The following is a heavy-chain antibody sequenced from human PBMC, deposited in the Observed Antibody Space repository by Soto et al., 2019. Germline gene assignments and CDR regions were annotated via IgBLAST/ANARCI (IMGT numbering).Heavy chain of an antibody. D-gene: IGHD3-22*01. Sequence: PSETLSLTCTVSGGSVSSGSYYWSWIRQPPGKGLEWIGYIYYSGSTNYNPSLKSRVTISVDTSKNQFSLKLSSVTAADTAVYYCARSRYYYDSSGLDYWGQGTLVTVSS. V-gene: IGHV4-61*01. CDR3: ARSRYYYDSSGLDY. CDR2: IYYSGST. CDR1: GGSVSSGSYY. J-gene: IGHJ4*02.